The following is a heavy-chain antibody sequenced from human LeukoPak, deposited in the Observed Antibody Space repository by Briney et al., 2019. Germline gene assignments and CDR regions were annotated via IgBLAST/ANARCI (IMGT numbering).Heavy chain of an antibody. CDR2: ISGSGGST. Sequence: GGSLRLSCAASGFTFSSCAMSWVRQAPGKGLEWVSAISGSGGSTYYADSVKGRFTISRDNSKNTLYLQMNSLRAEDTAVYYCAKDVIVATMRYYFDYWGQGTLVTVSS. D-gene: IGHD5-12*01. V-gene: IGHV3-23*01. J-gene: IGHJ4*02. CDR3: AKDVIVATMRYYFDY. CDR1: GFTFSSCA.